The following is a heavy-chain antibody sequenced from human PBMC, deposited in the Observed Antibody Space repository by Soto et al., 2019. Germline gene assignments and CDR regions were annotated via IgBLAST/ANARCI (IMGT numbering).Heavy chain of an antibody. V-gene: IGHV3-74*01. CDR3: ANLRFLEWLPNPNYYYYGMDV. D-gene: IGHD3-3*01. Sequence: GGPLGLSCPALGFPLVSYWMHWVRQPPGKGLVWVSRINSDGSSTSYADSVKGRFTISRDNAKNTLYLQMNSLRAEDTAVYYCANLRFLEWLPNPNYYYYGMDVWGQGTTVTVSS. J-gene: IGHJ6*02. CDR2: INSDGSST. CDR1: GFPLVSYW.